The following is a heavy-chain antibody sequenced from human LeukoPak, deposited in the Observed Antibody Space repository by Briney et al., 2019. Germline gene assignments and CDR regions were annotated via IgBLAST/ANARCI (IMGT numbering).Heavy chain of an antibody. CDR1: GFTFSSYG. J-gene: IGHJ4*02. Sequence: GGSLRLSCAASGFTFSSYGIHWVRQAPGKGLEWVAFIRYDGSNKYYADSVKGRFTISRDNSKNTLYLQMNSLRAEDTAVYYCASLYYGDYDYWGRGTLVTVSS. CDR3: ASLYYGDYDY. CDR2: IRYDGSNK. V-gene: IGHV3-30*02. D-gene: IGHD4-17*01.